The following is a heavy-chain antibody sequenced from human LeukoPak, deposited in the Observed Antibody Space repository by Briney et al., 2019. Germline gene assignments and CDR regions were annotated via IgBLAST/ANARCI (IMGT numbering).Heavy chain of an antibody. V-gene: IGHV3-21*01. CDR2: ISSSGSYI. Sequence: PGGSLRLSCVASGSAFSTYSMNWVRQAPGQGLEWVSSISSSGSYIYYADSVRGRFTISRDNANKSLYLQLHILRAEDTAVYFCAREPIYGLNFDYWGQGTLVTVSS. CDR1: GSAFSTYS. D-gene: IGHD2/OR15-2a*01. CDR3: AREPIYGLNFDY. J-gene: IGHJ4*02.